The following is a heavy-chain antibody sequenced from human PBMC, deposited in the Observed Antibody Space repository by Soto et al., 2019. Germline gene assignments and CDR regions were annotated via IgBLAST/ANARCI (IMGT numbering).Heavy chain of an antibody. CDR3: ARDGWGSNWYFDL. D-gene: IGHD3-16*01. CDR1: GVTFKDYG. Sequence: PGGSLRLSCGAPGVTFKDYGRHWVRQAPGKGLEWVAVISYDGKQTYYADSVKGRFTISKDKSKRTLFLQMNSLRVDDTAVYYFARDGWGSNWYFDLWGRGTLVTVYS. J-gene: IGHJ2*01. CDR2: ISYDGKQT. V-gene: IGHV3-30*03.